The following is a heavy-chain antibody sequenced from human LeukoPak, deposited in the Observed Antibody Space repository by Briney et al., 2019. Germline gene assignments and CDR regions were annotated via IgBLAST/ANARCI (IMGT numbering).Heavy chain of an antibody. V-gene: IGHV4-4*02. D-gene: IGHD6-19*01. J-gene: IGHJ4*02. Sequence: SGTPSLTRAVSGGSLRRSWWGWVRQPPGEGGGWIGEIFHSGSTNYNPSLKSRVTISVDKSKNHFSLELSSVTAADTAVYYCACHSGWSGPSEWGQGTLVIVSS. CDR3: ACHSGWSGPSE. CDR2: IFHSGST. CDR1: GGSLRRSW.